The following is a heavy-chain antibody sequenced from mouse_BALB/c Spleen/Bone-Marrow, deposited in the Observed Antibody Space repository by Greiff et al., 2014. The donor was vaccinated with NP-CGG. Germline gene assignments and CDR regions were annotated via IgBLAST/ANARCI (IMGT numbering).Heavy chain of an antibody. CDR2: IDPANGNT. Sequence: VQLQQPGAELVKPGASVKLSCTASGFNIKDTYMHWVKQRPEQGQEWIGRIDPANGNTXYDPKFQGKATITADTATNTAYLQLSILTSEDTAFDYCAMYYYGSSLFAYWGQGTLVTVSA. J-gene: IGHJ3*01. CDR1: GFNIKDTY. V-gene: IGHV14-3*02. D-gene: IGHD1-1*01. CDR3: AMYYYGSSLFAY.